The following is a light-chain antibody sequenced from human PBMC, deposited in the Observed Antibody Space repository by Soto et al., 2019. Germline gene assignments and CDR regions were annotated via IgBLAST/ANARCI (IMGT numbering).Light chain of an antibody. CDR1: SSDVGSYDL. CDR2: EAS. V-gene: IGLV2-23*01. J-gene: IGLJ1*01. CDR3: CSYAGSTTFV. Sequence: QSALTQPASVSGSPGQSITISCTGTSSDVGSYDLVSWYQQHPGKAPKLMIYEASERPSGVSNRFSGSKSGNTASLTISGLQAEDEADYSCCSYAGSTTFVFGTGTKVTVL.